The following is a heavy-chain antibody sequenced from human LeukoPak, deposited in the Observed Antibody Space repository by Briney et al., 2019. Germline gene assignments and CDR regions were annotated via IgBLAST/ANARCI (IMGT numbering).Heavy chain of an antibody. Sequence: GASVKVSCKASGYRFTSYGISWVRQAPGQGLEWMGWISAYNGNTNYAQKLQGRVTMTTDTSTNTAYMELRSLRSDDTAVYYCARGGDGDILTGLVFDYWGQGTLVTVSS. CDR2: ISAYNGNT. J-gene: IGHJ4*02. CDR3: ARGGDGDILTGLVFDY. D-gene: IGHD3-9*01. CDR1: GYRFTSYG. V-gene: IGHV1-18*01.